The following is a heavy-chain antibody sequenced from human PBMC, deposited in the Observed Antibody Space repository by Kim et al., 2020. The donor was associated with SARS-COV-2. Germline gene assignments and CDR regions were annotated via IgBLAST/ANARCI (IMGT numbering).Heavy chain of an antibody. CDR2: INHSGST. CDR1: GGSFSGYY. CDR3: ARGGEGSSWYWGFDY. J-gene: IGHJ4*02. D-gene: IGHD6-13*01. V-gene: IGHV4-34*01. Sequence: SETLSLTCAVYGGSFSGYYWSWIRQPPGKGLEWIGEINHSGSTNYNPSLKSRVTISVDTSKNQFSLKLSSVTAADTAVYYCARGGEGSSWYWGFDYWGQG.